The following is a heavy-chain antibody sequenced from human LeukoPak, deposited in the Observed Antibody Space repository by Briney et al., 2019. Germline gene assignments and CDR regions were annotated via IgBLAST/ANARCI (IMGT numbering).Heavy chain of an antibody. V-gene: IGHV4-38-2*02. Sequence: SETLSLTCTVSGYSISSGYYWGWIRQPPGKGLEWIGSIYHSGSTYHNPSLKSRVTISVDTSKNQFSLKLSSVTAADTAVYYCARDGAYSIDGSVGYWGQGTLVTVSS. CDR1: GYSISSGYY. J-gene: IGHJ4*02. CDR3: ARDGAYSIDGSVGY. D-gene: IGHD1-26*01. CDR2: IYHSGST.